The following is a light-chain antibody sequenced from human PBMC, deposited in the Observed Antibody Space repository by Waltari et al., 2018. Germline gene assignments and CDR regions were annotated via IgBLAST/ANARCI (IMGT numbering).Light chain of an antibody. Sequence: DIQMTQSPSTLSASVGDRVIITCRASQSISTWLAWYQQKPGKAPKLLIFAASSLQTGVPSRFSGSGSGTEFTLTINSLQPDDFATYYCQHYNAYRTFGQGTKVGIK. CDR3: QHYNAYRT. CDR1: QSISTW. CDR2: AAS. V-gene: IGKV1-5*01. J-gene: IGKJ1*01.